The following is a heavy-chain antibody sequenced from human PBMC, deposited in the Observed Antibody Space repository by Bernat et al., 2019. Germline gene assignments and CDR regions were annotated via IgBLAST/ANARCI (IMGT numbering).Heavy chain of an antibody. V-gene: IGHV4-28*01. CDR1: GYSISNNNW. CDR2: IYYSGST. Sequence: QVQLQESGPGLVKPADTLSLTCGVSGYSISNNNWWGWIRQPPGKGLEWIGYIYYSGSTYYNPSLKRRVTMSVDTSKNQFSLKLSSVTAVDTAVYYCARNYGSWLYYFDYWGQGTLVTVSS. CDR3: ARNYGSWLYYFDY. J-gene: IGHJ4*02. D-gene: IGHD3-10*01.